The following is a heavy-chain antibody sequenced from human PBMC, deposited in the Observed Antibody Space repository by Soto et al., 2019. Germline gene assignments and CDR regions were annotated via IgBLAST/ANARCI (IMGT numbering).Heavy chain of an antibody. CDR1: GGSISSSRYY. CDR3: ARPSGSYWYFDL. CDR2: IYYSGST. V-gene: IGHV4-39*01. D-gene: IGHD2-15*01. Sequence: QLQLQESGPGLVKPSETLSLTCTVSGGSISSSRYYWGWIRQPPGKGLEWIGSIYYSGSTYYNPSLKSRVTISVDTSKNQFSLKLSSVTAADTAVYYCARPSGSYWYFDLWGRGTLVTVSS. J-gene: IGHJ2*01.